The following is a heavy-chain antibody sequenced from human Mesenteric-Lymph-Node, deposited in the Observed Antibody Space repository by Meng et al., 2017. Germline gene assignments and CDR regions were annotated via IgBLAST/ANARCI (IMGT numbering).Heavy chain of an antibody. V-gene: IGHV3-72*01. J-gene: IGHJ3*02. D-gene: IGHD3-10*01. Sequence: GESLKISCAASGFIFSSHAMSWVRQAPGKGLEWLGRIRNKANSYTTEYAASVKGRFTISRDDSKNSVHLQMNSLKSEDTAMYYCARTIFGSGSPDALDIWGQGTMVTVSS. CDR3: ARTIFGSGSPDALDI. CDR2: IRNKANSYTT. CDR1: GFIFSSHA.